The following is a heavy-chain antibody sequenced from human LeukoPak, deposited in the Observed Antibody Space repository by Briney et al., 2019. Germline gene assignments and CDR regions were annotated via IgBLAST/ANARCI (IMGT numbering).Heavy chain of an antibody. CDR3: AKGWLYSSSSGPDY. J-gene: IGHJ4*02. CDR2: ISGSGGST. Sequence: GSLSLSCAASGFTFSSYAMSWVRQAPGKGLEWVSAISGSGGSTYYADSVKGRFTISRDNSKNTLYLQMNSLRAEDTAVYYCAKGWLYSSSSGPDYWGQGTLVTVSS. V-gene: IGHV3-23*01. CDR1: GFTFSSYA. D-gene: IGHD6-6*01.